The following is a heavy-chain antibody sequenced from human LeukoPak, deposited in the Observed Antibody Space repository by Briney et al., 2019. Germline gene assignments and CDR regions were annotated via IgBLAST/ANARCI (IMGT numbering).Heavy chain of an antibody. CDR3: ARETRYSGYAHDAFDI. J-gene: IGHJ3*02. D-gene: IGHD5-12*01. CDR1: GGSFSGYY. V-gene: IGHV4-30-4*08. CDR2: IYYSGST. Sequence: TLSLTCAVYGGSFSGYYWSWIRQPPGKGLEWIGYIYYSGSTYYNPSLKSRVTISVDTSKNQFSLKLSSVTAADTAVYYCARETRYSGYAHDAFDIWGQGTMVTVSS.